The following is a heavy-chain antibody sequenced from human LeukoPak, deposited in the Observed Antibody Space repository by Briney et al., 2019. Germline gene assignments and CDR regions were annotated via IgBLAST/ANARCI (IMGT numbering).Heavy chain of an antibody. CDR2: IKQDGSER. J-gene: IGHJ3*02. CDR1: GCTFSSYW. Sequence: PAGPLRLPCATSGCTFSSYWMSGVRQAPGKGLERVANIKQDGSERYDVDSVKGSFPISRDNAKNSLYLQMNSLRAEDTAVYYCARDDAPYYDSSNDAFDIWGQGTMVTVSS. V-gene: IGHV3-7*01. D-gene: IGHD3-22*01. CDR3: ARDDAPYYDSSNDAFDI.